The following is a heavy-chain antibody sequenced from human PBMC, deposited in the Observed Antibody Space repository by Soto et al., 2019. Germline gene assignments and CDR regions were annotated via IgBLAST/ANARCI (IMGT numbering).Heavy chain of an antibody. CDR3: ARYFDWVGWFDP. CDR2: IYYSGST. J-gene: IGHJ5*02. V-gene: IGHV4-31*03. D-gene: IGHD3-9*01. Sequence: QVQLQESGPGLVKPSQTLSLTCTVSGGSISSGGYYWSWIRQHPGKGLEWIGYIYYSGSTYYNPSLKSRVTISVDPSKNQFSLKLSSVTAADTAVYYCARYFDWVGWFDPWGQGTLVTVSS. CDR1: GGSISSGGYY.